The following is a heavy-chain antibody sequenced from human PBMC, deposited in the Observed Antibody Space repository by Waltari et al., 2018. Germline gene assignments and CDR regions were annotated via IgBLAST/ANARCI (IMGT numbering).Heavy chain of an antibody. CDR1: GGTFSSSA. J-gene: IGHJ3*02. CDR3: ARAVVTIFGVVINXFDX. V-gene: IGHV1-69*01. D-gene: IGHD3-3*01. CDR2: IIPIFGTA. Sequence: QVQLVQSGAEVKKPGSSVKVSCKDSGGTFSSSAITWVRHAPGQGLEWMGGIIPIFGTANYAQKFQGRVTITADESTSTAYMELSSLRSEDTAVYYCARAVVTIFGVVINXFDXWGQGTMVTVSS.